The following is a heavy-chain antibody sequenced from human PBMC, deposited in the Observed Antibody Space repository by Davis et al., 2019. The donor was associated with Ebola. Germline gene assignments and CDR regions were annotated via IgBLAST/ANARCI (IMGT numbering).Heavy chain of an antibody. Sequence: SETLSLTCTVSGGSITSYYWSWIRQPPGQGLEWIGYISYSGSTTYNPSLKSRVTISVDMSRNQFSLKLSSVTAADTAMYYCARRPYRYCSGGSCYMRNYYGMDVWGQGTTVTVSS. CDR2: ISYSGST. V-gene: IGHV4-59*01. CDR1: GGSITSYY. J-gene: IGHJ6*02. D-gene: IGHD2-15*01. CDR3: ARRPYRYCSGGSCYMRNYYGMDV.